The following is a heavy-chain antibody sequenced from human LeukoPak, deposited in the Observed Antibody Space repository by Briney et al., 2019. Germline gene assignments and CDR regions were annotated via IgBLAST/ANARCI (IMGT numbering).Heavy chain of an antibody. Sequence: GASVKVSCKASGYSFTSNYIHWVRQAPGQGLEWMGMIYPRDGSTSYAQKFQGRVTVTRDTSTSTVHMELSGLRSEDTAVYYCARTSREMTTSTGYFDYWGQGALVTVSS. J-gene: IGHJ4*02. CDR1: GYSFTSNY. CDR2: IYPRDGST. D-gene: IGHD5-24*01. V-gene: IGHV1-46*01. CDR3: ARTSREMTTSTGYFDY.